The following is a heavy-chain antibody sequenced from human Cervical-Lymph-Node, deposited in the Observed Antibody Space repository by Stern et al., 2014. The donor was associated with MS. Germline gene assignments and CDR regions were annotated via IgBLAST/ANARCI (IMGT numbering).Heavy chain of an antibody. CDR1: GLTFSSYP. J-gene: IGHJ4*02. Sequence: QVQLVESGGGVVQPGRSLRLSCAASGLTFSSYPMHWVRQAPGMGLEWVAIISNDGSKKYYADSVKGRFTISRDNSKNTLYLQMNSLRAEDTAVYFCARIKGAVLLGRPARAFDYWGQGTLVTVSS. V-gene: IGHV3-30*04. CDR3: ARIKGAVLLGRPARAFDY. CDR2: ISNDGSKK. D-gene: IGHD6-6*01.